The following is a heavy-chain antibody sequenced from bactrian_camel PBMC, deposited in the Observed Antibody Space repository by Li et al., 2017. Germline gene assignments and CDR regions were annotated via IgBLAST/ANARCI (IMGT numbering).Heavy chain of an antibody. CDR1: GYSFVTSC. J-gene: IGHJ6*01. D-gene: IGHD1*01. V-gene: IGHV3S53*01. CDR3: TARYEFGLGACSGVGGLGF. CDR2: IDDDGST. Sequence: HVQLVESGGGSVQAGGSLRLSCSGSGYSFVTSCMGWFRQPPHAEREGIAIIDDDGSTRYADSVKGRFTISKDNRKNILYLQMDSLTPGDTAMYYCTARYEFGLGACSGVGGLGFWGQGTQVTVS.